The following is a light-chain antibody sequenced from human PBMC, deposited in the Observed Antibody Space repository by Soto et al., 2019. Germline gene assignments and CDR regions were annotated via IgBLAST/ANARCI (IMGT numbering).Light chain of an antibody. J-gene: IGLJ3*02. CDR2: EVS. V-gene: IGLV2-14*01. Sequence: QSALTQPASVSGSPGQSITISCTGTSSDVGGYNFVSWYQHHPGKAPKLMIFEVSNRPSGISDRFSGSKSGNTASLTISGLQAEDEADYYCISYIASTSTHWVFGGGTKVTVL. CDR1: SSDVGGYNF. CDR3: ISYIASTSTHWV.